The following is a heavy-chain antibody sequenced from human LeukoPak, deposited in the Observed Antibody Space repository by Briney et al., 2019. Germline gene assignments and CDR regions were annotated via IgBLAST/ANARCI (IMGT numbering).Heavy chain of an antibody. J-gene: IGHJ5*02. V-gene: IGHV1-46*01. CDR2: INPSGGST. Sequence: ASVKVSCKASGYTFTSYGISWVRQAPGQGLEWMGIINPSGGSTSYAQKFQGRVTMIRDMSTSTVYMELSSLRSEDTAVYYCARGDWFDPWGQGTLVTVSS. CDR3: ARGDWFDP. CDR1: GYTFTSYG.